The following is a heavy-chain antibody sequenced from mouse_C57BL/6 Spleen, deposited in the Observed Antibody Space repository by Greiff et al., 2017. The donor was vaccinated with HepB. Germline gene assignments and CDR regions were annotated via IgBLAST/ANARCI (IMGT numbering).Heavy chain of an antibody. V-gene: IGHV1-19*01. CDR3: ASLPITTVVAPIDY. CDR1: GYTFTDYY. J-gene: IGHJ2*01. D-gene: IGHD1-1*01. CDR2: IIPYNGGT. Sequence: VQLQQSGPVLVKPGASVKMSCKASGYTFTDYYMNWVKQSHGKSLEWIGVIIPYNGGTSYNQKFKGKATLTVDKSSSTAYMELNSLTSEDSAVYYCASLPITTVVAPIDYWGQGTTLTVSS.